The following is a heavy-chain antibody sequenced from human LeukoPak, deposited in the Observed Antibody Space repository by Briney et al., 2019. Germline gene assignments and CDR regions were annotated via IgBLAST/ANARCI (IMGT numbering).Heavy chain of an antibody. CDR2: INPNSGGT. D-gene: IGHD6-19*01. V-gene: IGHV1-2*02. CDR3: AFNNPGYSSGWYHLLY. CDR1: GYTFTRYY. J-gene: IGHJ4*02. Sequence: ASVNVSRKASGYTFTRYYMHWVRQAPAQGLEWMGWINPNSGGTNYAQTFQGRVTITRDTSISTAYMELSRLRSDDTAVYYCAFNNPGYSSGWYHLLYWGQGTLVTVSS.